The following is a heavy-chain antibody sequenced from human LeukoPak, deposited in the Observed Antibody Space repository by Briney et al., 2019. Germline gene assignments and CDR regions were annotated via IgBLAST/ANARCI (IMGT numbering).Heavy chain of an antibody. CDR3: ARVYDSSGLLDY. CDR1: GGSISSYY. V-gene: IGHV4-59*01. D-gene: IGHD3-22*01. CDR2: IYYSGST. Sequence: PSETLSLTCTVSGGSISSYYWSWIRQPPGKGLEWIGYIYYSGSTNYNPSLKSRVTISVDTSKNQFSLKLSSVTAADTAVYYCARVYDSSGLLDYWGQGTLVTVSS. J-gene: IGHJ4*02.